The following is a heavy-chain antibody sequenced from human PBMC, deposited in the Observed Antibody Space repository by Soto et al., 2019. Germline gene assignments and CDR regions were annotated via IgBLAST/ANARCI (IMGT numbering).Heavy chain of an antibody. D-gene: IGHD6-13*01. V-gene: IGHV1-8*01. Sequence: QVQLGQSGAEVKKPGASVKVYCKASGYTFNTYDIEWVRLATGQGLEWMGSMNPNTGSTDYAQKFQGRGTMTITTPLSSAYLALGSMRSDDTAIYYCATTLGGIAAAGSDFWGQVTLVTV. J-gene: IGHJ4*02. CDR1: GYTFNTYD. CDR3: ATTLGGIAAAGSDF. CDR2: MNPNTGST.